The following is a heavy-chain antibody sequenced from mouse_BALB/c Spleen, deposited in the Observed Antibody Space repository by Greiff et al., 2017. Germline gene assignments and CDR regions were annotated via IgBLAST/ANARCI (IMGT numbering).Heavy chain of an antibody. CDR1: GFTFSSYG. CDR2: INSNGGST. V-gene: IGHV5-6-3*01. Sequence: EVMLVESGGGLVQPGGSLKLSCAASGFTFSSYGMSWVRQTPDKRLELVATINSNGGSTYYPDSVKGRFTISRDNAKNTLYLQMSSLKSEDTAMYYCARDRYGNFAYWGQGTLVTVSA. CDR3: ARDRYGNFAY. D-gene: IGHD2-10*02. J-gene: IGHJ3*01.